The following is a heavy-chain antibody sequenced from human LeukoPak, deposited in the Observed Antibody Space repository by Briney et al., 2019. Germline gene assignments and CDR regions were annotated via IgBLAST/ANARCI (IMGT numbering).Heavy chain of an antibody. CDR3: ASGAQSDY. CDR1: GFTFSNYG. V-gene: IGHV3-33*01. CDR2: IWYDGSNK. Sequence: GGSLRLSCAASGFTFSNYGMHWVRQAPGKGLEWVAVIWYDGSNKYYADSVRGRFTISRDNSKNTLYLQMNSLRVEDTALYYCASGAQSDYWGQGTLVTVSS. J-gene: IGHJ4*02. D-gene: IGHD1-26*01.